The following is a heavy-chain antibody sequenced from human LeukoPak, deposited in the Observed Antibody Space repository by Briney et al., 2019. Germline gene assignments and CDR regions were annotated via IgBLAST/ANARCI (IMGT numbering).Heavy chain of an antibody. CDR2: ISGSGSST. V-gene: IGHV3-23*01. J-gene: IGHJ6*02. CDR3: AKDKGWGYSAYDCYGMDV. D-gene: IGHD1-26*01. CDR1: GFTFSSYA. Sequence: GGSLGLSCAASGFTFSSYAMSWVRQAPGKGLEWVSAISGSGSSTYYADSVKGRFTISRDNSKNTLYLQMNSLRAEDTAVYYCAKDKGWGYSAYDCYGMDVWGQGTTVTVSS.